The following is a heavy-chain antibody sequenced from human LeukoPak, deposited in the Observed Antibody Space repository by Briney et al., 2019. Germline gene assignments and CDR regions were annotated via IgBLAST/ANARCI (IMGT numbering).Heavy chain of an antibody. V-gene: IGHV4-59*01. D-gene: IGHD3-3*01. J-gene: IGHJ4*02. CDR2: IYYSGST. CDR3: ASLDFWSSDFDY. Sequence: PSETLSLTCTVSGGSISSYYWSWIRQPPGRGLEWIGYIYYSGSTNYNPSLKSRVTISVDTSKNQFSLKLSSVTAADTAVYYCASLDFWSSDFDYWGQGTLVTVSS. CDR1: GGSISSYY.